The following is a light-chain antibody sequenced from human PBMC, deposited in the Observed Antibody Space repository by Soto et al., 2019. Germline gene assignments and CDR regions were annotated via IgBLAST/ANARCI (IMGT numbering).Light chain of an antibody. J-gene: IGLJ2*01. CDR1: SSDIGGYNY. CDR3: SSSTSSNTVV. Sequence: QSALTQPASVSGSPGQSITISCTGTSSDIGGYNYVSWCQQHPGKAPKLIIYEVTNRPSGVSNRFSGSKSGNTASLTISGLQTEDESDYYCSSSTSSNTVVFGGGTKVTVL. CDR2: EVT. V-gene: IGLV2-14*01.